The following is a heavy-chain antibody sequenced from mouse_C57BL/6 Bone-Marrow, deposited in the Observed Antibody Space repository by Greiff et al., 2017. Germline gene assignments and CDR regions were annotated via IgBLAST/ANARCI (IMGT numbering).Heavy chain of an antibody. CDR2: IYPGSGST. CDR3: ARDTTVVAPYWYFDV. V-gene: IGHV1-55*01. D-gene: IGHD1-1*01. CDR1: GYTFTSYW. J-gene: IGHJ1*03. Sequence: VQLKQPGAELVKPGASVKMSCKASGYTFTSYWITWVKQRPGQGLEWIGDIYPGSGSTNYNEKFKSKATLTVDTSSSTAYMQLSSLTSEDSAVYYCARDTTVVAPYWYFDVWGTGTTVTVSS.